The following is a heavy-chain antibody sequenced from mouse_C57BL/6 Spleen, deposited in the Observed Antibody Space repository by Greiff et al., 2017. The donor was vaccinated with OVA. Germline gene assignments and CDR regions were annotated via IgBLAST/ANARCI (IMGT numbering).Heavy chain of an antibody. CDR3: ARDEDGYYLYYDY. Sequence: VQLQQSGAELMKPGASVKLSCKATGYTFPGYWIEWVKQRPGHGLEWIGEILPGSGSTTYNEKFKGKATFTADTSANTAYMQLSRLTTEDSAIYYCARDEDGYYLYYDYWGQGTTLTVSS. J-gene: IGHJ2*01. CDR2: ILPGSGST. CDR1: GYTFPGYW. D-gene: IGHD2-3*01. V-gene: IGHV1-9*01.